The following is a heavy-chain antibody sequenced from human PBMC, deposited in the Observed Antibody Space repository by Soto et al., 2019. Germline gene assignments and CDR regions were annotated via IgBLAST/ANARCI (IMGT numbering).Heavy chain of an antibody. CDR1: GYTFTSYG. D-gene: IGHD4-17*01. J-gene: IGHJ6*03. CDR3: ARAPTVTPDYYYYYMDV. Sequence: VASVKVSCKASGYTFTSYGISWVRQAPGQGLEWMGWISAYNGNTNYAQKLQGRVTMTTDTSTSTAYMELRSLRSDDTAVYYCARAPTVTPDYYYYYMDVWGKGTTVTVSS. CDR2: ISAYNGNT. V-gene: IGHV1-18*01.